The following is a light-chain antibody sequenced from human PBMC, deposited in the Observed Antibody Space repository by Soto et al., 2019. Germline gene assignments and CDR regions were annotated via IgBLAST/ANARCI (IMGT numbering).Light chain of an antibody. Sequence: QSVLTQPPSVSGAQGPRVTISCTGSSSNIGAGYDVHWYQQLPGTAPKLLIYGNSNRPAGVPDRFSGSKSGTSASLAITGLQAEDEADYYCQSYDSSLSVVFGGGTKLTVL. CDR2: GNS. V-gene: IGLV1-40*01. CDR3: QSYDSSLSVV. J-gene: IGLJ2*01. CDR1: SSNIGAGYD.